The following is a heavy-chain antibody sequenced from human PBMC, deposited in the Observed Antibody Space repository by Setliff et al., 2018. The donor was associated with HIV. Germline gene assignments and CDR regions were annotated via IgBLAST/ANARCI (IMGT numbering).Heavy chain of an antibody. D-gene: IGHD3-10*01. CDR3: TRRGADSYYPRPLDV. CDR1: GDSITSGGYS. V-gene: IGHV4-30-4*08. Sequence: SETLSLTCTVSGDSITSGGYSWTWIRQPPGKALEWVGYIYYSGRTSHSGSTYYNPSVASRITISGDTSKNQFSLKLTSVTAADTAIYYCTRRGADSYYPRPLDVWGKGTTVTVSS. CDR2: IYYSGRTSHSGST. J-gene: IGHJ6*04.